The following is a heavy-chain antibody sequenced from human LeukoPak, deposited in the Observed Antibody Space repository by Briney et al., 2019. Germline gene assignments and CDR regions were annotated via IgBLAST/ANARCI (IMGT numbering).Heavy chain of an antibody. D-gene: IGHD2-21*01. CDR3: ARDLADYSDY. Sequence: SETLSLTCAVYGGSFSGYYWSWIRQPPGKGLEWIGEINHSGSTNYNPSLKSRVTISVDRSKNQFSLKLRSVTAADTAVYYCARDLADYSDYWGQGTLVTVSS. CDR1: GGSFSGYY. CDR2: INHSGST. J-gene: IGHJ4*02. V-gene: IGHV4-34*01.